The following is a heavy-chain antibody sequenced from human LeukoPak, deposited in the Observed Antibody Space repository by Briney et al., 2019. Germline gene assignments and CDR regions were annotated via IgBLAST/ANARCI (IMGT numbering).Heavy chain of an antibody. D-gene: IGHD6-19*01. Sequence: PSETLSLTCAVYGGSFSGYYWSWIRQPLGKRLEWIGEINHSGSTNYNPSLKSRVTISVDTSKNQFSLKLSSVTAADTAVYYCARGRSSGWYGGGFDYWGQGTLVTVSS. CDR3: ARGRSSGWYGGGFDY. V-gene: IGHV4-34*01. J-gene: IGHJ4*02. CDR1: GGSFSGYY. CDR2: INHSGST.